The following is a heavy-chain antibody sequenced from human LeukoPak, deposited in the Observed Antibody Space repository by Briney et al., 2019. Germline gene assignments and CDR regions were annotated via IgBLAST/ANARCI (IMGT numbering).Heavy chain of an antibody. CDR3: ARDRRTYSGRSGDYFDY. D-gene: IGHD6-13*01. CDR2: INQGGNER. CDR1: GSTFSNHA. V-gene: IGHV3-7*01. Sequence: GALRLSCAASGSTFSNHAMHWVRQAPGKGLELVATINQGGNERYYLESVKGRFTISRDNAKNSLYLQMNDLRVEDTAVYYCARDRRTYSGRSGDYFDYWGQGTLVTVSS. J-gene: IGHJ4*02.